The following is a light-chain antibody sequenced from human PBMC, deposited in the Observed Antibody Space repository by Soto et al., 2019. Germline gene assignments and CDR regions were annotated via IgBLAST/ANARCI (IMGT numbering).Light chain of an antibody. Sequence: QSALTEAASVSGSPGQSITLSCTGSSSDIGTYNFVSWYQQHTGKAPRLILYEFSNRPAGISSRFSGSKSGNSASLTISGLQPEDEALYFCSSYAGTPTLVFGGGINLTVL. CDR1: SSDIGTYNF. J-gene: IGLJ2*01. V-gene: IGLV2-14*01. CDR2: EFS. CDR3: SSYAGTPTLV.